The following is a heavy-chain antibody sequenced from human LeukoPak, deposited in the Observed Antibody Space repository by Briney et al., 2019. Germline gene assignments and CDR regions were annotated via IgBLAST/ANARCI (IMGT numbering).Heavy chain of an antibody. Sequence: PGGSLRLSCAASGFTFSSYSMNWVRQAPGKGLEWVSYISSSSSTIYYADSVEGRFTISRDNAKNSLYLQMNSLRAEDTAVYYCARGGCSGGSCFNWFDPWGQGTLVTVSS. V-gene: IGHV3-48*01. D-gene: IGHD2-15*01. CDR3: ARGGCSGGSCFNWFDP. CDR2: ISSSSSTI. J-gene: IGHJ5*02. CDR1: GFTFSSYS.